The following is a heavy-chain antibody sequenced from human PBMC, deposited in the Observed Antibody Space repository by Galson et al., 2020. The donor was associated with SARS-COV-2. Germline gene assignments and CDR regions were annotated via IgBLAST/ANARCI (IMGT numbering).Heavy chain of an antibody. Sequence: SETLSLTCTVSGGAITSGGFHWGWIRQLPGRGLEWIGHMYYSGDTDYNPSLKSRVSISVDTSKKKFALKLSSVTAADTAVYYCARGVYYYYYMDVWGKGTTVTVSS. D-gene: IGHD3-10*01. CDR2: MYYSGDT. J-gene: IGHJ6*03. V-gene: IGHV4-31*03. CDR3: ARGVYYYYYMDV. CDR1: GGAITSGGFH.